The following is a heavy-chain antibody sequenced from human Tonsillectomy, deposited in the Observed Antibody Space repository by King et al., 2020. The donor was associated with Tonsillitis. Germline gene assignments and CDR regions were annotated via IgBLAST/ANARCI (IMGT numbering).Heavy chain of an antibody. V-gene: IGHV3-7*03. CDR1: GFTFSNSW. CDR2: INQDGNKK. D-gene: IGHD3-22*01. CDR3: ARKLYYYDTRDLGWFDP. J-gene: IGHJ5*02. Sequence: VQLVESGGGLVQPGESLRLSCAASGFTFSNSWMSWVRQAPGKGLEWVSTINQDGNKKYYVDSVKGRFTISRDNAKNSLYLQMNSLSAEDTAVYYCARKLYYYDTRDLGWFDPCGQGTLVTVSS.